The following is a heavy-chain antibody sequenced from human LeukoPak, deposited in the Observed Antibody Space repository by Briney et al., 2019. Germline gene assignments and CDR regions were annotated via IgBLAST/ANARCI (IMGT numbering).Heavy chain of an antibody. Sequence: ASVKVSCKASGYTFTSYGISWVRQAPGQGLEWMGWISAYNGNTNYAQKLQGRVTMTTDTSTSTAYMELRSLRSDDTAVYYCAREVGATHPHYYYGMDVWGQGTTVTVSS. CDR1: GYTFTSYG. CDR2: ISAYNGNT. CDR3: AREVGATHPHYYYGMDV. J-gene: IGHJ6*02. V-gene: IGHV1-18*01. D-gene: IGHD1-26*01.